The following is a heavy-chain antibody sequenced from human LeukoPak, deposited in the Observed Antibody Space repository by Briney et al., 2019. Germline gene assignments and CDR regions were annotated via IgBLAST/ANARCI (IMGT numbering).Heavy chain of an antibody. CDR2: IIPIFGTA. Sequence: ASVKVSCKASGGTFSSYAISWVRQAPGQGLEWMGGIIPIFGTANYAQRFQGRVTITADKSTSTAYMELSSLRSEDTAVYYCTTDIYSDWYRFDFWGQGTLLTVSS. V-gene: IGHV1-69*06. D-gene: IGHD6-19*01. CDR1: GGTFSSYA. CDR3: TTDIYSDWYRFDF. J-gene: IGHJ4*02.